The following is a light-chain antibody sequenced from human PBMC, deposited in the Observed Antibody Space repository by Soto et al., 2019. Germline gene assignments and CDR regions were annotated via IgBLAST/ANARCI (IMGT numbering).Light chain of an antibody. V-gene: IGLV2-14*01. Sequence: QYVLTQPASVSGSPGQSITISCTGTSNNVGGYNYVSWYQQHPGKAPKLMIYEVSNRPSGVSNRFSGSKSGNTASLTISGLQAEDEADYYCSSYTSSSTPYVFGTGTKLTAL. CDR2: EVS. J-gene: IGLJ1*01. CDR1: SNNVGGYNY. CDR3: SSYTSSSTPYV.